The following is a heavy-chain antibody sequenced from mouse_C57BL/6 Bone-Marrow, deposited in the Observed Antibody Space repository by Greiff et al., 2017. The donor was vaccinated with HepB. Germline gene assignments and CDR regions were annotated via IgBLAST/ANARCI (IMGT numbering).Heavy chain of an antibody. J-gene: IGHJ1*03. CDR2: INPGSGGT. V-gene: IGHV1-54*01. CDR1: GYAFTNYL. D-gene: IGHD2-4*01. Sequence: QVQLQQSGAELVRPGTSVKVSCKASGYAFTNYLIEWVKQRPGQGLEWIGVINPGSGGTNYNEKFKGKATLTADKSSSTAYMQLSSLTSEDSAVYFCARVGLYDFYWYFDVWGTGTTVTVSS. CDR3: ARVGLYDFYWYFDV.